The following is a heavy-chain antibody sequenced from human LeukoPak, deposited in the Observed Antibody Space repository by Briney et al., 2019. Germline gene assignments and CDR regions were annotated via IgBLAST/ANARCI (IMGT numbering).Heavy chain of an antibody. J-gene: IGHJ4*02. CDR2: ISAYNGNT. Sequence: ASVKVSCKAFGYTFTGYYMHWVRQAPGQGLEWMGWISAYNGNTNYAQKLQGRVTMTTDTSTSTAYMELRSLRSDDTAVYYCARAPDYYDSSGYLKSDYWGQGTLVTVSS. CDR3: ARAPDYYDSSGYLKSDY. V-gene: IGHV1-18*04. CDR1: GYTFTGYY. D-gene: IGHD3-22*01.